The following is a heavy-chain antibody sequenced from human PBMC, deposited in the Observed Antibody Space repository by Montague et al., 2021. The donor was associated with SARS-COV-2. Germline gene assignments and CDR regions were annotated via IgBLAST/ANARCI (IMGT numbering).Heavy chain of an antibody. J-gene: IGHJ6*02. CDR2: TNDSGRT. CDR1: GGSFSGYY. CDR3: ARGYCSGSGCYYYYGMDV. Sequence: SETLSLTCAVYGGSFSGYYWSWIRQPPGRGLGWIGETNDSGRTNXNPSLKCRVTISVDTSKNQFSLRLSSVTAAETAVYYCARGYCSGSGCYYYYGMDVWGQGTTVTVSS. D-gene: IGHD2-15*01. V-gene: IGHV4-34*01.